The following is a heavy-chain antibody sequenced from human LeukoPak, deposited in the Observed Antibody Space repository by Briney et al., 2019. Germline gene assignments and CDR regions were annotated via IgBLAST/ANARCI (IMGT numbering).Heavy chain of an antibody. V-gene: IGHV3-30*02. CDR2: RRYDGSNQ. CDR3: AKGGDNVVGLWGSFNY. J-gene: IGHJ4*02. D-gene: IGHD2-15*01. CDR1: GFRFSSYG. Sequence: PGGSLRLSCAASGFRFSSYGMHWVRQAPGKGLEWVAFRRYDGSNQYYADSVKGRFTISRDSSKNTLYLQMNSLRAGDTAVYYCAKGGDNVVGLWGSFNYWGQGTLVTVSS.